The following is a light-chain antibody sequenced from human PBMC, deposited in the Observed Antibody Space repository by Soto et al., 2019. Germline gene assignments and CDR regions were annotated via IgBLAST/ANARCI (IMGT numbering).Light chain of an antibody. CDR2: EVN. CDR1: SSDVGSYNL. V-gene: IGLV2-23*02. J-gene: IGLJ1*01. CDR3: CSYAGTVAYV. Sequence: QSALTQPASVSGSPGQSITISCTGTSSDVGSYNLVSWYQQLPGKAPKVIICEVNTRPSGVSYRFSGSKSGNTASLTISGLQTEDEADYYCCSYAGTVAYVFGTGTKLTVL.